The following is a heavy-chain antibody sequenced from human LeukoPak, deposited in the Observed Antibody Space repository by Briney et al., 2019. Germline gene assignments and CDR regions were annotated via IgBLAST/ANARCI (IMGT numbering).Heavy chain of an antibody. Sequence: GGSLTLTCAASGFTFSSYAMTWLRQAPGKGLKWFSTTSGSGDNTYYADSVKGRFAISRDNSKNMLYLQMNSLRAEDTAIYSCAKGQDMSWGKYFDYWGLGTLVAVSS. V-gene: IGHV3-23*01. CDR1: GFTFSSYA. J-gene: IGHJ4*02. CDR3: AKGQDMSWGKYFDY. D-gene: IGHD3-16*01. CDR2: TSGSGDNT.